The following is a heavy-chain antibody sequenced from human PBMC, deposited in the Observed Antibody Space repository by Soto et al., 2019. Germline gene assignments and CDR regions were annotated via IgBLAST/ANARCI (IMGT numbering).Heavy chain of an antibody. CDR3: AKGKAALMTTPYYYYYGMDV. Sequence: LRLSCAASGFTFSSYAMSWVRQAPGKGLEWVSAISGSGGSTYYADSVKGRFTISRDNSKNTLYLQMNSLRAEDTAVYYCAKGKAALMTTPYYYYYGMDVWGQGTTVTVSS. D-gene: IGHD4-4*01. V-gene: IGHV3-23*01. J-gene: IGHJ6*02. CDR2: ISGSGGST. CDR1: GFTFSSYA.